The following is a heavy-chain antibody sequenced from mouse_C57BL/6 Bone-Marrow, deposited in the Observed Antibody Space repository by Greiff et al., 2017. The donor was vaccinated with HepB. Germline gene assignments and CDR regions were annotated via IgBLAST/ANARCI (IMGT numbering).Heavy chain of an antibody. Sequence: VQLQESGPGLVAPSQSLSITCTVSGFSLTSYGVSWVRQPPGKGLEWLGVIWGDGSTNYHSALISRLSISKDNSKSQVFLKLNSLQTDDTATYYCAKVRVIYYDYDVTCYFDYWGQGTTLTVSS. D-gene: IGHD2-4*01. J-gene: IGHJ2*01. V-gene: IGHV2-3*01. CDR1: GFSLTSYG. CDR3: AKVRVIYYDYDVTCYFDY. CDR2: IWGDGST.